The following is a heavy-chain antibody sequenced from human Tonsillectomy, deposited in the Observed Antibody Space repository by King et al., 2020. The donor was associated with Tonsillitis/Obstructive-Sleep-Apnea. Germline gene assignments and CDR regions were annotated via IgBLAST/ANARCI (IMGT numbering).Heavy chain of an antibody. CDR3: ARDGFNAFDI. Sequence: VQLVESGGGVVQPGRSLRLSCAASGFTFSSYGIHWVRQAPGEGLEWVAVIWYDGNNKYYADSVKGRFTISRDNSKNTLYLQMNSLRAEDTAVYYCARDGFNAFDIWGQGTMVTVSS. CDR1: GFTFSSYG. CDR2: IWYDGNNK. V-gene: IGHV3-33*01. J-gene: IGHJ3*02.